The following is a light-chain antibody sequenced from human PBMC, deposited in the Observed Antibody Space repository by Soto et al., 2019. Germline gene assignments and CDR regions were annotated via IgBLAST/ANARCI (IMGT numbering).Light chain of an antibody. CDR1: QSLLYSNGYNY. Sequence: DIVMTQSPLSLPVTPGEPASISCRSSQSLLYSNGYNYLDWYLQKPGQSPQLLIYLGSNRASGVPDRFSGSGSGTDFTLKLSRVEAEDVGVYYCMQALHTPLTFGGGTKVEIK. CDR2: LGS. V-gene: IGKV2-28*01. CDR3: MQALHTPLT. J-gene: IGKJ4*01.